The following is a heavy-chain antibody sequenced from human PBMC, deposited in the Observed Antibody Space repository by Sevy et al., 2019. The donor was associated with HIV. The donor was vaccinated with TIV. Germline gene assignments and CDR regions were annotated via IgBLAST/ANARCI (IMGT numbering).Heavy chain of an antibody. J-gene: IGHJ4*02. CDR1: GFTFSTYG. CDR2: ISSDGSHK. V-gene: IGHV3-30*18. CDR3: AKDSEYSSDWYPGY. D-gene: IGHD6-19*01. Sequence: GGSLRLSCAASGFTFSTYGMHWVRQAPGKGLEWVAVISSDGSHKGYGDSVKGRFTISRDNSKNTLYLQMSSLRAEDTAVYYCAKDSEYSSDWYPGYWGQGNLVTVSS.